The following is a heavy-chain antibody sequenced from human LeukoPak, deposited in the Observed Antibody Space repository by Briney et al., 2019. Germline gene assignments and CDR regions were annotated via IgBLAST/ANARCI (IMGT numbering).Heavy chain of an antibody. J-gene: IGHJ5*02. D-gene: IGHD3-10*01. V-gene: IGHV3-48*01. CDR2: SRGSGTNI. CDR3: ARLGSFDP. CDR1: GFTFSNYN. Sequence: PGGSLRLFCPASGFTFSNYNMNWVRQAPGKGLAWVSFSRGSGTNIYYADSVKGRSTISRENAKNSLYLQMNSLRAEDTGVYYCARLGSFDPWGQGTLVTVSS.